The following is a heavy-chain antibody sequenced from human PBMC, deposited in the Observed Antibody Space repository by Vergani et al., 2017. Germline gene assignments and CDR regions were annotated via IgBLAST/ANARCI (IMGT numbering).Heavy chain of an antibody. CDR2: IKSDGRT. D-gene: IGHD1-1*01. CDR1: GFRVTTYY. V-gene: IGHV3-66*02. J-gene: IGHJ5*01. Sequence: VELLESGGGLAQPGGSLRVSCSASGFRVTTYYMSWVRQAPGKGLEWVSVIKSDGRTSYAESVRGRFTISRDTSKNTVYIQMGSLETEDTAVYYCARGGARGTTLSTTWFDSWGQGTLVTVSS. CDR3: ARGGARGTTLSTTWFDS.